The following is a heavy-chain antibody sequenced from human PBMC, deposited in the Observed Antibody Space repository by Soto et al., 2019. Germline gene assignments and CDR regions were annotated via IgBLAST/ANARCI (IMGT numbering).Heavy chain of an antibody. D-gene: IGHD6-13*01. V-gene: IGHV1-18*01. CDR3: XXXXXYXTTWYYAFDI. J-gene: IGHJ3*02. CDR1: GYTFTNYG. CDR2: IITYXGNT. Sequence: QVQLVQSGPEVKKPGASVKVSCKAAGYTFTNYGITWVRQAXXQGLEWMGWIITYXGNTXXAQXLQDRVSLTADTXXXXXXXXXXXXXXXXXXXXXXXXXXXYXTTWYYAFDIWGQGTLVTVSS.